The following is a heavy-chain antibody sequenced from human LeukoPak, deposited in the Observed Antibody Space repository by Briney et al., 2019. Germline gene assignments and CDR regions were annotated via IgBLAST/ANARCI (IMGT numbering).Heavy chain of an antibody. Sequence: PGRSLRLSCTTSGFTFGDHAMSWVRQAPAKGLEWVCFIRSKAYGGTTEYAASVKGRFIISRDDSKGIAYLQMNSLKTEDTAVYYCASSPMVRGVIWYFDYWGQGTLVTVSS. CDR1: GFTFGDHA. CDR3: ASSPMVRGVIWYFDY. CDR2: IRSKAYGGTT. D-gene: IGHD3-10*01. V-gene: IGHV3-49*04. J-gene: IGHJ4*02.